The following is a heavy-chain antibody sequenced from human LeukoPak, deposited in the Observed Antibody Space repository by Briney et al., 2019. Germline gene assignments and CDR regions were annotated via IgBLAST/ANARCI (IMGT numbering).Heavy chain of an antibody. CDR2: ISAYNGNT. V-gene: IGHV1-18*01. J-gene: IGHJ4*02. D-gene: IGHD2-15*01. CDR1: GYTFTSYG. CDR3: TYSTHSGMGFDY. Sequence: ASVKVSCKASGYTFTSYGISWVRQAPGQGLEWMGWISAYNGNTNYAQKLQGRVTMTTDTSTSTAYMELRSLRSDDTAVYYCTYSTHSGMGFDYWGQGTLDTVSS.